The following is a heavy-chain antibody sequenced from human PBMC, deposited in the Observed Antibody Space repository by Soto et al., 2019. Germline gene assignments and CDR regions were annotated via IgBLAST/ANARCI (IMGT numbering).Heavy chain of an antibody. CDR3: ARVVVPAASGGYYYYGMDG. CDR2: TYYRSKWYN. J-gene: IGHJ6*02. Sequence: SQTLSLTCVISGDSVSSNSAAWNWIRQSPSRGLEWLGRTYYRSKWYNDYAVSVKSRITINPDTSKNQFSLQLNSVTPEDTAVYYCARVVVPAASGGYYYYGMDGWGQGTTVTISS. CDR1: GDSVSSNSAA. V-gene: IGHV6-1*01. D-gene: IGHD2-2*01.